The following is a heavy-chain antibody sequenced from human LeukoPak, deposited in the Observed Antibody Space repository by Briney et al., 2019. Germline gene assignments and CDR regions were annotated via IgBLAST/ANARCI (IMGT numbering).Heavy chain of an antibody. CDR2: IYPGDSDT. D-gene: IGHD3-22*01. V-gene: IGHV5-51*01. Sequence: GESLKISCKGSGYSFTNYWIHWVRQMPGKGLEWMGIIYPGDSDTRYSPSFQGQVTISADKSISTAYLQWSSLKASDTAMYYCARLPYYYDSSGYYYYAFDIWGQGTMVTVSS. J-gene: IGHJ3*02. CDR3: ARLPYYYDSSGYYYYAFDI. CDR1: GYSFTNYW.